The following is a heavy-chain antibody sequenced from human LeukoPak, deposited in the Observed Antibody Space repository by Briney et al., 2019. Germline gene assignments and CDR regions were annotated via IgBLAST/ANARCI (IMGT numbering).Heavy chain of an antibody. CDR3: ARTTGTPDGNWFDP. D-gene: IGHD1-1*01. V-gene: IGHV1-69*02. CDR1: GGTFSSYS. Sequence: SVKVSCKASGGTFSSYSISWVRQAPGQGLEWMGRINPILGIANYAHKVQGRLTLTADKSTSTTYLELSSLSSEDTAVYYCARTTGTPDGNWFDPWGQGTLVTVSS. CDR2: INPILGIA. J-gene: IGHJ5*02.